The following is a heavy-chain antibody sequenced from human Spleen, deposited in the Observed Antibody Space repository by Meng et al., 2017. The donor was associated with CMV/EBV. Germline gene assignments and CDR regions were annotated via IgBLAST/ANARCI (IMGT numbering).Heavy chain of an antibody. D-gene: IGHD7-27*01. J-gene: IGHJ4*02. CDR3: ARDHNWGPDY. CDR2: INPNSGGT. V-gene: IGHV1-2*02. CDR1: GYTFTGYY. Sequence: ASVKVSCKASGYTFTGYYIHWVRQAPGQGLEWMGWINPNSGGTNHAQSFQGRVTMTGDTSIRTVYMELSSLRSDDTAIYYCARDHNWGPDYWGQGTLVTVSS.